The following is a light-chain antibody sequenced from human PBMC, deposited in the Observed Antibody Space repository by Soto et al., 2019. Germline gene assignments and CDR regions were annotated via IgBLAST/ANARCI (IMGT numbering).Light chain of an antibody. V-gene: IGKV3-11*01. CDR3: QQRSNWPLT. Sequence: EIVLTQFPATLSLSPGDGATLSCRASQSVGSTLPWYQQKRGQAPRLPIYDSSNRATGIPARFSGSGSGTDFSLIISSLEPEDFAVYYCQQRSNWPLTFGGGTKVEIK. CDR1: QSVGST. J-gene: IGKJ4*01. CDR2: DSS.